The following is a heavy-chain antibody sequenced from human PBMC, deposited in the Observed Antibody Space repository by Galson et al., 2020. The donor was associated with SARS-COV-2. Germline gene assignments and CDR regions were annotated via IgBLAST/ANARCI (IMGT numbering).Heavy chain of an antibody. D-gene: IGHD6-19*01. CDR1: GGSISSGGYY. CDR2: IYYSGST. Sequence: SETLSLTCTVSGGSISSGGYYWSWIRQHPGKGLEWIGYIYYSGSTSYNPSLKSLITISVDTSKNQFSLNLKSVSAADTAVYYCARTQVVRGWYDAFDIWGQGTMVTVSS. V-gene: IGHV4-31*01. J-gene: IGHJ3*02. CDR3: ARTQVVRGWYDAFDI.